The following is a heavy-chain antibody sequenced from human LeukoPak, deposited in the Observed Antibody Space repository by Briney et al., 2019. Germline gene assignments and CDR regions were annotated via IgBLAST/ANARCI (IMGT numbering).Heavy chain of an antibody. CDR2: ISGSGGST. CDR1: GFTFSNYW. CDR3: AKEASWVGATGGNTDY. J-gene: IGHJ4*02. D-gene: IGHD1-26*01. V-gene: IGHV3-23*01. Sequence: GGSLRLSCAASGFTFSNYWMSWVRQAPGKGLEWVSAISGSGGSTYYADSVKGRFTISRDNSKNTLYLQMNSLRAEDTAVYYCAKEASWVGATGGNTDYWGQGTLVTVSS.